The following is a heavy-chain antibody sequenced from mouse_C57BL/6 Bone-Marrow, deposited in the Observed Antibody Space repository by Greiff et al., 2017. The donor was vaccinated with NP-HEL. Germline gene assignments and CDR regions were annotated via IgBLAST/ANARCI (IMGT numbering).Heavy chain of an antibody. V-gene: IGHV1-55*01. D-gene: IGHD1-1*01. J-gene: IGHJ2*01. Sequence: QVHVKQPGAELVKPGASVKMSCKASGYTFTSYWITWVKQRPGQGLEWIGDIYPGSGSTNYNEKFKSKATLTVDTSSSTAYMQLSSLTSEDSAVYYWAREDYFGSSYFDYWGQGTTLTVSS. CDR1: GYTFTSYW. CDR3: AREDYFGSSYFDY. CDR2: IYPGSGST.